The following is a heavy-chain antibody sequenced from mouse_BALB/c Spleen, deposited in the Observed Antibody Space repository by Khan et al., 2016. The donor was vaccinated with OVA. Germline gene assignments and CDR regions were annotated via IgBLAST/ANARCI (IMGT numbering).Heavy chain of an antibody. Sequence: VQLKQSGPELEKPGASVKISCKASGYSFTGYNMNWVKQSNGKSLEWIGNIDPYYGGATYNQKFKGKATLTVDKSSSTAYMQLKSLTSEDSAVYYCTRGYGNYVRYCFDYWGQGTTLTVSS. CDR1: GYSFTGYN. CDR3: TRGYGNYVRYCFDY. J-gene: IGHJ2*01. D-gene: IGHD2-10*02. CDR2: IDPYYGGA. V-gene: IGHV1-39*01.